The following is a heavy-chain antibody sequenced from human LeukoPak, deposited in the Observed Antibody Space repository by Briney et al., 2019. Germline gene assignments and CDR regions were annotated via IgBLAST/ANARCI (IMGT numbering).Heavy chain of an antibody. CDR1: GFTFSSNA. J-gene: IGHJ6*02. V-gene: IGHV3-30-3*01. D-gene: IGHD2-15*01. CDR3: ARGHCSGGSCYVSVSPMDV. Sequence: PGGSLRLSCAASGFTFSSNAMHWVRQAPGKWLESVAIIAYDGINKYYADSVKGRFTISRDNSKNTLYLQTNSVRPEDTAVYYCARGHCSGGSCYVSVSPMDVWGQGTTVTVSS. CDR2: IAYDGINK.